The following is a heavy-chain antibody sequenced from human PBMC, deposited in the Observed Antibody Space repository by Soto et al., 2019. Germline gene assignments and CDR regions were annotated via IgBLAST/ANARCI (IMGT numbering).Heavy chain of an antibody. CDR3: EKEGRYCCGGSCYSLLRRHYGMDV. J-gene: IGHJ6*02. Sequence: PRLSCAASGFTFSSYRMHWVRQAPGKGPAWVAVISYDGSNKYYADSVKGRFTISRDNSKNTLYLQMDRLRAEDRAVYYCEKEGRYCCGGSCYSLLRRHYGMDVSVQGTTVTVSS. V-gene: IGHV3-30*18. D-gene: IGHD2-15*01. CDR2: ISYDGSNK. CDR1: GFTFSSYR.